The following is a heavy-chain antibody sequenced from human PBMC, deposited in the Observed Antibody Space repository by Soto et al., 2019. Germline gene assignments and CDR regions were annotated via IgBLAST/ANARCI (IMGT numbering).Heavy chain of an antibody. V-gene: IGHV1-69*13. D-gene: IGHD3-22*01. CDR1: VGTFNSYA. J-gene: IGHJ4*02. Sequence: GPSVKVSCKNSVGTFNSYAISWVRQAHKQGLEWMGGIIPIFGRANYAQKFQGRVTITADESTRTAYMELSSLRSEDTAVYYCAREADYESSGYYYFYWGQGTLVTVSS. CDR3: AREADYESSGYYYFY. CDR2: IIPIFGRA.